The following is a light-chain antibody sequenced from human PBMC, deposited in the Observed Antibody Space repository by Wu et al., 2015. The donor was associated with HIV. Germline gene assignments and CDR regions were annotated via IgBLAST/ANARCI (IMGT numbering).Light chain of an antibody. J-gene: IGKJ1*01. CDR3: QQYNSDSWT. CDR2: KAS. Sequence: DIQLTQSPLTLSASVGDRVTITCRASQSISNWLAWYQQKPGKAPKLLIYKASTLESGVPSRFSGSGSGTEFTLTISSLQPDDFANYYCQQYNSDSWTFGQGTTLE. V-gene: IGKV1-5*03. CDR1: QSISNW.